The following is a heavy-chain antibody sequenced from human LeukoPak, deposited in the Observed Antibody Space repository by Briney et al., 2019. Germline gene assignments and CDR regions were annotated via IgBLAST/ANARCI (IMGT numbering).Heavy chain of an antibody. D-gene: IGHD1-1*01. Sequence: GGSLRLSCAASGFTFSSYSMNWVRQAPGKGLEWVSSISSSSSYIYYADSVKGRFTISRDNAKNTLYLQMNSLRAEDTAVYYCARSYNWNDAIDYWGQGTLVTVSS. CDR3: ARSYNWNDAIDY. V-gene: IGHV3-21*01. J-gene: IGHJ4*02. CDR2: ISSSSSYI. CDR1: GFTFSSYS.